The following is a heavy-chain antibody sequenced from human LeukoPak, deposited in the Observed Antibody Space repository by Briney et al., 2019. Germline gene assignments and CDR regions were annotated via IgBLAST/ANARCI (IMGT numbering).Heavy chain of an antibody. CDR1: GYSISSGYY. J-gene: IGHJ4*02. CDR2: IYHSGGT. Sequence: PSETLSLTCAVSGYSISSGYYWGWIRQPPGKALEWIGYIYHSGGTTYKPSLKSRVTISVDTSDNQVSLRLTSVTAADTAVYYCARVGSYDSSGYYFTDWGQGTPVTVSS. V-gene: IGHV4-38-2*01. D-gene: IGHD3-22*01. CDR3: ARVGSYDSSGYYFTD.